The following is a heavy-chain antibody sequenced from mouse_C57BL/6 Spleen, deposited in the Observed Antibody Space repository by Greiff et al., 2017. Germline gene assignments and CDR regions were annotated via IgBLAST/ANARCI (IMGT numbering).Heavy chain of an antibody. V-gene: IGHV1-64*01. CDR3: ARHYSNLAWFAY. J-gene: IGHJ3*01. CDR1: GYTFTSYW. Sequence: QVQLQQPGAELVKPGASVKLSCKASGYTFTSYWMHWVKQRPGQGLEWIGMIHPNSGSTNDNEKFKSKATLTVDKSSSTAYMQLSSLTSEDSAVYYCARHYSNLAWFAYWGQGTLVTVSA. D-gene: IGHD2-5*01. CDR2: IHPNSGST.